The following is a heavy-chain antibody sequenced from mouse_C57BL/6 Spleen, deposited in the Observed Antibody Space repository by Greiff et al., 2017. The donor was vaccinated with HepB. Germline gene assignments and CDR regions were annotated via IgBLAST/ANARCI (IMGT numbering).Heavy chain of an antibody. J-gene: IGHJ1*03. Sequence: EVKLVESGGDLVKPGGSLKLSCAASGFTFSSYGMSWVRQTPDKRLEWVATISSGGSYTYYPDSVKGRITISRENAKNTLYLQMSSLKTEDTAMNYWERENITTVVGGYFDVWGTGTTVTVSS. CDR1: GFTFSSYG. CDR3: ERENITTVVGGYFDV. V-gene: IGHV5-6*01. D-gene: IGHD1-1*01. CDR2: ISSGGSYT.